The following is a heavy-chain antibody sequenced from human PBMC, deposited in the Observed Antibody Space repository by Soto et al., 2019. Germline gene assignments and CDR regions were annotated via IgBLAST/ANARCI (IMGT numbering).Heavy chain of an antibody. D-gene: IGHD3-10*01. V-gene: IGHV4-61*01. J-gene: IGHJ4*02. Sequence: SETLSLTCTVSGGSVSSVNYYWSWIRQPPGKGLEWIGYIYYSGSTNYNPSLKSRVTISVETSKNQFSLKLSSVTAADTAVYYCARGSYGSGSYYYDYWGQGTLVTVSS. CDR2: IYYSGST. CDR1: GGSVSSVNYY. CDR3: ARGSYGSGSYYYDY.